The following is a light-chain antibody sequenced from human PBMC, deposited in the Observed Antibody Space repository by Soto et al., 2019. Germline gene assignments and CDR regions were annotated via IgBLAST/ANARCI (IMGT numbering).Light chain of an antibody. V-gene: IGKV1-27*01. CDR1: QGISNY. Sequence: DIQMTQSPSSLSASVGDRVTITCRASQGISNYLVWYQQKPAKVPKLLIYAASTLQSGVPSRFSGSGSGTDFTLTISSLQPEDVATYYCQNYNGATWKFGQGNKVESK. J-gene: IGKJ1*01. CDR2: AAS. CDR3: QNYNGATWK.